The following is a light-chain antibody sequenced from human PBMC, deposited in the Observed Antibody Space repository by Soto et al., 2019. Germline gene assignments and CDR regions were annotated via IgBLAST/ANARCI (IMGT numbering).Light chain of an antibody. J-gene: IGKJ1*01. V-gene: IGKV3-20*01. CDR1: QSVSSSN. CDR3: QQHDSGPWT. CDR2: VAS. Sequence: EIVLTQSPDTLSLSPGERATLSCRASQSVSSSNLAWYQHKPGQAPRLLIYVASRRATGIPDRFSGSGSGTKFTLTITRLETEDFAVYSCQQHDSGPWTFGQGTKVVIK.